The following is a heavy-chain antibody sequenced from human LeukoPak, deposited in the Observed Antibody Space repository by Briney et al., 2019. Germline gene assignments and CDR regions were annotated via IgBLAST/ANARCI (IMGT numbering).Heavy chain of an antibody. CDR1: GGSFSGYY. Sequence: SETLSLTCAVYGGSFSGYYWSWIRQPPGKGLGWIGEINHSGSTNYNPSLKSRVTISVDTSKNQFSLKLSSVTAADTAVYYCARRGRLWLLYYYYGMDVWGQGTTVTVSS. J-gene: IGHJ6*02. CDR3: ARRGRLWLLYYYYGMDV. V-gene: IGHV4-34*01. D-gene: IGHD5-18*01. CDR2: INHSGST.